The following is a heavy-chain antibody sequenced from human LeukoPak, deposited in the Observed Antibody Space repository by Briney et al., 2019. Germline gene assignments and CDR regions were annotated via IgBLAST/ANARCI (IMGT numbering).Heavy chain of an antibody. CDR1: GYTFTGYY. D-gene: IGHD3-9*01. Sequence: ASVKVSCKASGYTFTGYYMHWVRQAPGQGLEWMGWINPNSGGTNYAQKFQGRVTMTRDTSISTAYMELSRLRSEDTAVYYCARGTGLPLTGYYAFGYWGQGTLVTVSS. J-gene: IGHJ4*02. CDR2: INPNSGGT. CDR3: ARGTGLPLTGYYAFGY. V-gene: IGHV1-2*02.